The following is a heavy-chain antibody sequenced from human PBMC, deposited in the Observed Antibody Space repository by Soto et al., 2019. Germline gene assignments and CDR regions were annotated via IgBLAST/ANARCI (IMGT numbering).Heavy chain of an antibody. CDR2: VAYNGAT. J-gene: IGHJ4*02. CDR3: ARRFPYSSTVDFDY. D-gene: IGHD1-26*01. Sequence: QLQLQESGPGRLRPSETLSLNCSVSGASISKLNYYWGWLRQSPGKGLDWIGTVAYNGATYYNPSLKSQATISVHTSSTQFSLRLDSSSASDTAVYYGARRFPYSSTVDFDYWGRGALVTGAS. CDR1: GASISKLNYY. V-gene: IGHV4-39*01.